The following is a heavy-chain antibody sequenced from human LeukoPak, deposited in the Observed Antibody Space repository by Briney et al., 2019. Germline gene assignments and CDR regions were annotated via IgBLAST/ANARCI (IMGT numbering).Heavy chain of an antibody. CDR1: GFTFSSYA. D-gene: IGHD7-27*01. V-gene: IGHV3-30-3*01. Sequence: GGSLRLSCAASGFTFSSYAMHWVRQAPGKGLEWVAVISYDGSNKDYADSVKGRFTISRDNSKNTLYLQMNSLRVEDTAVYYCAKDRGKPTGEKGDYWGQGTLVTVSS. CDR3: AKDRGKPTGEKGDY. CDR2: ISYDGSNK. J-gene: IGHJ4*02.